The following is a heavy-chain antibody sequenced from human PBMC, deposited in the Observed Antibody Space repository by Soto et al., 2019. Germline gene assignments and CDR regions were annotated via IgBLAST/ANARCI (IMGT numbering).Heavy chain of an antibody. CDR1: GYSFTSYW. CDR3: ARRFTMIGTSFDT. Sequence: GESLKISCKGFGYSFTSYWIGWVRQMPGKGPEWMGVIYPGDSDTRYSPSFEGQVTISVDKSISTAYLQWSSLKASDTAIYYCARRFTMIGTSFDTWGQGTLVTVSS. D-gene: IGHD3-22*01. J-gene: IGHJ5*02. V-gene: IGHV5-51*01. CDR2: IYPGDSDT.